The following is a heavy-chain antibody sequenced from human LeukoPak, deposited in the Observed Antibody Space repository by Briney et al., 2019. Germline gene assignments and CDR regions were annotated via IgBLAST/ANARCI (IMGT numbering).Heavy chain of an antibody. CDR2: INWNGGST. CDR3: ARGKLTTRQGTYYMDV. V-gene: IGHV3-20*04. Sequence: GGSPRLSCAASGFTFDDYGMSWVRQAPGKGLEWVSGINWNGGSTGYADSVKGRFTISIDNAKNSLYLQMNSLRAEGTALYYCARGKLTTRQGTYYMDVWGKGTTVTVSS. D-gene: IGHD4-17*01. CDR1: GFTFDDYG. J-gene: IGHJ6*03.